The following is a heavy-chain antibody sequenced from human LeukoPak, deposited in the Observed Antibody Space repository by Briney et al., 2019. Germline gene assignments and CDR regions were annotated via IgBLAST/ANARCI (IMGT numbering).Heavy chain of an antibody. CDR3: ARDLGLGWFGELSRAFDI. V-gene: IGHV1-3*01. J-gene: IGHJ3*02. Sequence: ASVKVSCKASGYILSRYAMNWVRQAPGQRLEWMGWINAGNGNTKYSQKFQGRVTITRDASASTAYMELSSLRSDDTAVYYCARDLGLGWFGELSRAFDIWGQGTMVTVSS. D-gene: IGHD3-10*01. CDR1: GYILSRYA. CDR2: INAGNGNT.